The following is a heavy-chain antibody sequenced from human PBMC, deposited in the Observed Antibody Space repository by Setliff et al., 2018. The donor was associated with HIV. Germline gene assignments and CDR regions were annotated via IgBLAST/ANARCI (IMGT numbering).Heavy chain of an antibody. CDR1: GYSFTCYG. J-gene: IGHJ3*02. D-gene: IGHD1-26*01. CDR2: ISAYNVNT. V-gene: IGHV1-18*01. CDR3: ATDLGSLDAFDI. Sequence: GASVKVSCKASGYSFTCYGVSWVRQAPGQGLEWMGWISAYNVNTNYAQKLQGRVTMTTDTSTSTAYMELRSLRSDDTAVYYCATDLGSLDAFDIWGQGTMVTVSS.